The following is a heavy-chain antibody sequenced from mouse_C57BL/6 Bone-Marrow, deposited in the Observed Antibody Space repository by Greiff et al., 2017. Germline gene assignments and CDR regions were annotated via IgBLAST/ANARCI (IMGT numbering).Heavy chain of an antibody. CDR3: ARSGTGAWFAY. Sequence: QVQLQQPGTELVKPGASVTLSCKASGYTFTSYWMHWVQQRPGQGLEWIGNINPSNGGTNYNEKFKSKATLTGDKSSSTAYMQLSSLTSEDSAVYYCARSGTGAWFAYWGQGTLVTVSA. D-gene: IGHD4-1*01. V-gene: IGHV1-53*01. CDR2: INPSNGGT. CDR1: GYTFTSYW. J-gene: IGHJ3*01.